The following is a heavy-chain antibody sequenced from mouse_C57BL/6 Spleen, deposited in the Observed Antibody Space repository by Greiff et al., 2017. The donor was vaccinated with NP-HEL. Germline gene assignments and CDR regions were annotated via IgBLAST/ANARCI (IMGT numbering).Heavy chain of an antibody. CDR2: INPYNGGT. Sequence: EVQLQQSGPVLVKPGASVKMSCKASGYTFTDYYMNWVKQSHGKSLEWIGVINPYNGGTSYNQKFKGKATLTVDKSSSTAYMELNSLTSEDSAVYDCERSSTTVPFDYWGQGTTLTVSS. V-gene: IGHV1-19*01. J-gene: IGHJ2*01. CDR1: GYTFTDYY. CDR3: ERSSTTVPFDY. D-gene: IGHD1-1*01.